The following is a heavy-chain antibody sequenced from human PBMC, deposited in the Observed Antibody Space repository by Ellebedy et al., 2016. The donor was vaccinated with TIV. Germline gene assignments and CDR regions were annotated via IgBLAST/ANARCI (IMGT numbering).Heavy chain of an antibody. D-gene: IGHD2-21*01. Sequence: MPSETLSLTCTVSGGSLNNYYWSWIRQPPGKGLDYIGHIHYSGRTNYNPSRRGRLTISLDTSKNQFTLKLTSVTAEDTAIYYCARHGCGGPFQSLDFWGQGALVTVSS. CDR1: GGSLNNYY. V-gene: IGHV4-59*08. CDR3: ARHGCGGPFQSLDF. CDR2: IHYSGRT. J-gene: IGHJ4*02.